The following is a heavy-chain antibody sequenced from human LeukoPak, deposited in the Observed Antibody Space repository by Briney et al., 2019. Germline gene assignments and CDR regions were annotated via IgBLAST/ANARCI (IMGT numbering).Heavy chain of an antibody. J-gene: IGHJ4*02. Sequence: ASVKVSCKASGYTFTGYYMHWVRQAPGQGLEWMGRINPNSGGTNYAQKFQGRVTMTRDTSISTAYMGLSRLRSDDTAVYYCARLPWIQPNDYWGQGTLVTVSS. CDR1: GYTFTGYY. D-gene: IGHD5-18*01. CDR3: ARLPWIQPNDY. V-gene: IGHV1-2*06. CDR2: INPNSGGT.